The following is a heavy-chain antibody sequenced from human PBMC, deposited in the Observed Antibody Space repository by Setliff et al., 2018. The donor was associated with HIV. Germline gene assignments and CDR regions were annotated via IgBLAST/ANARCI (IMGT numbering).Heavy chain of an antibody. D-gene: IGHD3-22*01. CDR3: AKDRFSDSSAPGDAFDV. CDR2: ISGAGATT. CDR1: GFTLRSYA. Sequence: GGSLRLSCEASGFTLRSYAMGWVRQAPGKGLEWVAGISGAGATTYYADSVKGRFTISRDNSKDTLYLQMNSLRAEDTAVYYCAKDRFSDSSAPGDAFDVWGVGTLVTVSS. J-gene: IGHJ3*01. V-gene: IGHV3-23*01.